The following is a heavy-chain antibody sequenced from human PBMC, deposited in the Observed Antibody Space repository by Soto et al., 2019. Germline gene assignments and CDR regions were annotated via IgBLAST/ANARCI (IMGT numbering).Heavy chain of an antibody. CDR2: INHSGST. CDR1: GGSFSGYY. V-gene: IGHV4-34*01. Sequence: SETLSLTCAVYGGSFSGYYWSWIRQPPGKGLKWIGEINHSGSTNYNPSLKSRDNISVDTSKKQLSLKLSSVTAADTVVYYCARVKIFGVVIIRTYGMDVWGQGTTVT. J-gene: IGHJ6*02. D-gene: IGHD3-3*01. CDR3: ARVKIFGVVIIRTYGMDV.